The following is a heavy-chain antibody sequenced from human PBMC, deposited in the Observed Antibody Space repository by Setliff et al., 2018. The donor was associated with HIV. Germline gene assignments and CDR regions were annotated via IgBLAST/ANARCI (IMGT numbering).Heavy chain of an antibody. CDR2: SIPLFGTT. CDR3: AGCVVVVAATHTDACYYYGMDV. Sequence: SVKVSCKASGGTFSSYAITWVRQAPGQGLEWMGGSIPLFGTTNYAQKFQGRVTLTTDELMKTAYMELSSLRSEDTAVYYCAGCVVVVAATHTDACYYYGMDVWGQGTTVTVSS. CDR1: GGTFSSYA. V-gene: IGHV1-69*05. J-gene: IGHJ6*02. D-gene: IGHD2-15*01.